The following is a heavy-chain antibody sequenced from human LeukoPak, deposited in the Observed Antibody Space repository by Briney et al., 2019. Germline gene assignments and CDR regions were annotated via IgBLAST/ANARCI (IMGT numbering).Heavy chain of an antibody. J-gene: IGHJ4*02. CDR2: FDPEDGET. V-gene: IGHV1-24*01. CDR1: GYTLTELS. D-gene: IGHD3-3*01. CDR3: ATGPGVLRFLEWLLY. Sequence: ASVKVSCKVSGYTLTELSMHWVRQAPGKGLEWMGGFDPEDGETVYAQKFQGRVTMTEDTSTDTAYMELSSLRSEDTAVYYCATGPGVLRFLEWLLYWGQGTLVTVSS.